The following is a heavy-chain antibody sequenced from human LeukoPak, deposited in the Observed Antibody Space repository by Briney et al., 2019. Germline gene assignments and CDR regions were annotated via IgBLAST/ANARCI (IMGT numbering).Heavy chain of an antibody. Sequence: SGPMLVNPTQTLTLTCTFSGFSLSTSGVGVGWIRQPPGKALEWLAFIYWDDDKRYSPSLESRLTITKDTFKNQVVLTMTNMDPVDTATYYCAHSEDYYGSVDAFDIWGQGTMVTVSS. CDR1: GFSLSTSGVG. J-gene: IGHJ3*02. V-gene: IGHV2-5*02. CDR3: AHSEDYYGSVDAFDI. CDR2: IYWDDDK. D-gene: IGHD3-10*01.